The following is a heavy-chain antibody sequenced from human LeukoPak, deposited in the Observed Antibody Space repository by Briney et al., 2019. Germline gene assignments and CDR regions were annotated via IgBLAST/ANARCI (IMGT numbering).Heavy chain of an antibody. CDR2: IKQDGSEK. CDR1: GFTFSQYW. J-gene: IGHJ4*02. V-gene: IGHV3-7*01. CDR3: ARGSRAAAESYFDS. Sequence: GGSLRLSCGVSGFTFSQYWMTWVRQAPGKGLEWVANIKQDGSEKHYVDSVKGRFTISRDNAKNSLYLQMNSLRGEDTAVYYCARGSRAAAESYFDSWGQGTLVTVSS. D-gene: IGHD6-25*01.